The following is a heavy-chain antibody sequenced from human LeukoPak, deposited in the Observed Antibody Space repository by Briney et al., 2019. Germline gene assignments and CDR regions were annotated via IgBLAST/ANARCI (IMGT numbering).Heavy chain of an antibody. CDR2: INHSGST. J-gene: IGHJ3*02. CDR3: ARRGLYYDSSGYAQLHDAFDI. D-gene: IGHD3-22*01. V-gene: IGHV4-34*01. CDR1: GGSFSGYY. Sequence: SENLSLTCAVYGGSFSGYYWSWIRQPPGKGLEWIGEINHSGSTNYNPSLKSRVTISVDTSKNQFSLKLSSVTAADTAVYYCARRGLYYDSSGYAQLHDAFDIWGQGTMVTVSS.